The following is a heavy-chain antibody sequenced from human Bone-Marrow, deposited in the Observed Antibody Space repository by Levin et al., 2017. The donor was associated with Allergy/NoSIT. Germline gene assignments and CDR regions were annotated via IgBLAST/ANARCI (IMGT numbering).Heavy chain of an antibody. CDR3: ARDRIAAVGTAFDI. Sequence: QAGGSLRLSCAASGFTFSNYWMSWVRQAPGKGLEWVANIKQDGGEKYYVDSVKGRFTISRDNAKNSLYLQMNSLRAEDTAVYYCARDRIAAVGTAFDIWGQGTMVTVSS. CDR2: IKQDGGEK. J-gene: IGHJ3*02. V-gene: IGHV3-7*01. CDR1: GFTFSNYW. D-gene: IGHD6-13*01.